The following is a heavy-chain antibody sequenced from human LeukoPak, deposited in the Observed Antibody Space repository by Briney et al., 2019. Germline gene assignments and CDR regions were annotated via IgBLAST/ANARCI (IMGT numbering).Heavy chain of an antibody. J-gene: IGHJ4*02. D-gene: IGHD6-19*01. V-gene: IGHV3-30-3*01. CDR1: GFTCSSYA. CDR2: ISYDGSNK. CDR3: ASLNIAVAGTFDY. Sequence: GGSLRLSCAASGFTCSSYAMHWVRQAPGKGLEWVAVISYDGSNKYYADSVKGRFTISRDNSKNTLYLHMNSLRAEDTAVYYCASLNIAVAGTFDYWGQGTLVTVSS.